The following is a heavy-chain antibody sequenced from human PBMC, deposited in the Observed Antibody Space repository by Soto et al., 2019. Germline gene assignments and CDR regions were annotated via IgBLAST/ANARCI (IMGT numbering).Heavy chain of an antibody. V-gene: IGHV2-5*02. Sequence: ESGPTLVNPTQTLTLTCTFSGFSLSTSGVGVGWIRQPPGKALEWLALIYWDDDKRYSPSLKSRLTITKDTSKNQVVLTMTNMDPVDTATYYCAHTREYCTNGVCAEYFQHWGQGTLVTVSS. CDR2: IYWDDDK. CDR1: GFSLSTSGVG. D-gene: IGHD2-8*01. J-gene: IGHJ1*01. CDR3: AHTREYCTNGVCAEYFQH.